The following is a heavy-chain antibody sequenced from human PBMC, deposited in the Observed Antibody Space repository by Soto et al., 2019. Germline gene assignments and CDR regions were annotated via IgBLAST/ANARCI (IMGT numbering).Heavy chain of an antibody. CDR2: ISSTSSYI. CDR1: GFTFSSYN. V-gene: IGHV3-21*01. J-gene: IGHJ6*02. D-gene: IGHD6-6*01. Sequence: GGSLRLSCAASGFTFSSYNMNWVRQAPGKGLEWVSSISSTSSYIFYADSVKGRFTNSRDNAKNSLYLQMNSLTAEDTAVYYCARPLNPYRSSSAYYYYGMDVWGQGTTVTVSS. CDR3: ARPLNPYRSSSAYYYYGMDV.